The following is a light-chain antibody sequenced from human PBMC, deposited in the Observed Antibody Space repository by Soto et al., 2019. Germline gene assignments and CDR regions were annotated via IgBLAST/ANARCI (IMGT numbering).Light chain of an antibody. Sequence: EVVLTQSPGTLSLYAGERATLSCRASQSVSSSYLAWYQQKPGQAPRLLIYGASSRATDIPDRITGSGSGTDFTLTISRLEPEDFAVYYCQHYGSTPWTFGQGTKVDIK. CDR1: QSVSSSY. V-gene: IGKV3-20*01. CDR2: GAS. J-gene: IGKJ1*01. CDR3: QHYGSTPWT.